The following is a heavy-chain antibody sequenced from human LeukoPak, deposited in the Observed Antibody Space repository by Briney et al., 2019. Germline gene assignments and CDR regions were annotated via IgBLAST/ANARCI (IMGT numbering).Heavy chain of an antibody. CDR2: IYYSGGT. D-gene: IGHD6-13*01. Sequence: PSETLSLTCTISGGYITNNYWSWIRQPPGKGLEWIGYIYYSGGTNYNPSLKSRVTISVDTSKNQFSLKLSSVTAADTAVYYCARVTQQQLTDAFNIWGQGTMVTVSS. V-gene: IGHV4-59*08. CDR1: GGYITNNY. CDR3: ARVTQQQLTDAFNI. J-gene: IGHJ3*02.